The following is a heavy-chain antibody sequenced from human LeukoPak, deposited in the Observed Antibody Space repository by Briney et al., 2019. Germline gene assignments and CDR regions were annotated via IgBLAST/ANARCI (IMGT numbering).Heavy chain of an antibody. D-gene: IGHD6-13*01. Sequence: SETLSLTCAVSGYSISSGYYWGWIRQPPGKGLKWIGSIYHSGNTYYNPSLKSRVTISVDTSKNQFSLKLSSVTAADTAEYYCATLSTIAAAGTGEGGAFDIWDQGTMVTVSS. V-gene: IGHV4-38-2*01. J-gene: IGHJ3*02. CDR2: IYHSGNT. CDR1: GYSISSGYY. CDR3: ATLSTIAAAGTGEGGAFDI.